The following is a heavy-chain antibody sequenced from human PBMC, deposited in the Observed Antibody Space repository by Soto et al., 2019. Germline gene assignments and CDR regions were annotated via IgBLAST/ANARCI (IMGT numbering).Heavy chain of an antibody. J-gene: IGHJ4*02. Sequence: EVQLVESGGGLVKPGGSLRLSCVASGFTFNYAWMNWVRQAPGKGLEWVGHIKSKSDGGTTDYAAPVKGRFTISRDDSRNMVYLQMNSLKTEDTAMYYCGSRHWGQGTLVTVSS. V-gene: IGHV3-15*07. CDR3: GSRH. CDR2: IKSKSDGGTT. CDR1: GFTFNYAW.